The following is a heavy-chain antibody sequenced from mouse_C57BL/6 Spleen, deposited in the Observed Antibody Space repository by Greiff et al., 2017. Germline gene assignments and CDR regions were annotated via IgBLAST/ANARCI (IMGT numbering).Heavy chain of an antibody. J-gene: IGHJ2*01. CDR1: GFSLTSYG. Sequence: VKLKESGPGLVAPSQSLSITCTVSGFSLTSYGVSWVRQPPGKGLEWLGVIGGDGSTNYHSAHISRLSISKDNPNSQVFLKLNSLQTDDTATYYVAKIDYDGGGYYLDYWGQGTTLTVSS. CDR2: IGGDGST. D-gene: IGHD2-4*01. CDR3: AKIDYDGGGYYLDY. V-gene: IGHV2-3*01.